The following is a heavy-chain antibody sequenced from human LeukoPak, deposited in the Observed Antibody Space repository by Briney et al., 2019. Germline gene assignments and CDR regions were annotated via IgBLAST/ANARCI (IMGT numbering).Heavy chain of an antibody. J-gene: IGHJ4*02. Sequence: SETLSLTCTVSGGSISSSSYYWGWIRQPPGKGLEWIGSIYYSGSTYYNPSLKSRVTISVDTSKNQFSLKLSSVTAADTAVYYCARFTYYYGSGPPYWGQGTLVTVSS. V-gene: IGHV4-39*07. CDR3: ARFTYYYGSGPPY. CDR1: GGSISSSSYY. CDR2: IYYSGST. D-gene: IGHD3-10*01.